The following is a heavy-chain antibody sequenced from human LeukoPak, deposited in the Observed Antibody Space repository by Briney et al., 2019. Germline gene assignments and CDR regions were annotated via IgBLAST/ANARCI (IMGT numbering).Heavy chain of an antibody. J-gene: IGHJ4*02. CDR2: IYTSGST. D-gene: IGHD6-13*01. Sequence: PSETLSLTCTVSGGSIRSYYWSWIRQPAGKGLEWIGRIYTSGSTNYNPSLKSRITMSVDTSKKQLSLKLSSVTAADTAVYYCATSGYSSSWEIDYWGQGTLVTVSS. CDR1: GGSIRSYY. V-gene: IGHV4-4*07. CDR3: ATSGYSSSWEIDY.